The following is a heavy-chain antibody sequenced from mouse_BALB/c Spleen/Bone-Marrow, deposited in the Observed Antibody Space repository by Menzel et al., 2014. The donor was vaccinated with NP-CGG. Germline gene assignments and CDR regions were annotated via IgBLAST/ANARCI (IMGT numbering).Heavy chain of an antibody. CDR1: GYSITSGYY. J-gene: IGHJ3*01. V-gene: IGHV3-6*01. CDR2: ISYDGSN. D-gene: IGHD1-1*01. Sequence: ESGPGLVKPSPSLSLSCSVTGYSITSGYYCNLIRQFAENQLEWMGYISYDGSNNHNPSLKNRISITRDTSKNQFFLELNSVTTEDTATYYCARVFITTVVPFAYWGQGTLVTVSA. CDR3: ARVFITTVVPFAY.